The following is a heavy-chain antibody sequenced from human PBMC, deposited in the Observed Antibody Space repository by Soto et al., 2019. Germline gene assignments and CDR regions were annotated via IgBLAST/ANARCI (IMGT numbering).Heavy chain of an antibody. CDR2: ISYDGSNK. V-gene: IGHV3-30-3*01. J-gene: IGHJ3*02. CDR1: GFTFSSYA. Sequence: GGSLRLSCAASGFTFSSYAMHWVRQAPGKGLEWVAVISYDGSNKYYADSVKGRFTISRDNSKNTLYLQMNSLRAEDTAVYYCARDLVTRRLVTPPEWELLLIDAFDIWGQGTMVTVSS. CDR3: ARDLVTRRLVTPPEWELLLIDAFDI. D-gene: IGHD1-26*01.